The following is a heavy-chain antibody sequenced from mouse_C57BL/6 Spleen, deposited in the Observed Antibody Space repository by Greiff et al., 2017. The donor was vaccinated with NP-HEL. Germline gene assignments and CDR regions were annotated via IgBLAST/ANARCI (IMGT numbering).Heavy chain of an antibody. D-gene: IGHD2-4*01. CDR2: IDPSDSYT. Sequence: QVQLQQPGAELVRPGTSVKLSCKASGYTFTSYWMHWVKQRPGQGLEWIGVIDPSDSYTNYNQKFKGKATLTVDTSSSTAYMQLSSLTSEDSAVYYCARGYYDYDGFAYWGQGTLVTVSA. J-gene: IGHJ3*01. V-gene: IGHV1-59*01. CDR3: ARGYYDYDGFAY. CDR1: GYTFTSYW.